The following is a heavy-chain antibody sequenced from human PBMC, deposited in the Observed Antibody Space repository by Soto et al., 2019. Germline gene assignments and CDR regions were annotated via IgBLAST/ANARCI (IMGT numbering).Heavy chain of an antibody. CDR1: GFTFSDYV. J-gene: IGHJ3*02. D-gene: IGHD3-22*01. CDR2: VSGSGGST. V-gene: IGHV3-23*01. Sequence: PGGSLRLSCVASGFTFSDYVMSWVRQAPGKGLEWVSAVSGSGGSTNYADSVKGRFTISRDNAKNSLYLQMNSLRAEDTAVYYCARASYYDSSGYTRDAFDIWGQGTMVTVSS. CDR3: ARASYYDSSGYTRDAFDI.